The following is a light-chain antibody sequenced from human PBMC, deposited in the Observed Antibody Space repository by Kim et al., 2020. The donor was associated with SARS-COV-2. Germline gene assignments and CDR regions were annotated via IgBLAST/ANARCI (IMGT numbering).Light chain of an antibody. V-gene: IGLV3-21*01. CDR3: QIWDSTTDQRV. Sequence: SYELTQPPSVSVAPGKTASITCGGNNIGSKSVHWYQQKPGQAPVLVIYYDNDRPSGIPERFSGPESGNTATLTISGVEAGDEADYYSQIWDSTTDQRVFGEGTKRTVL. CDR1: NIGSKS. CDR2: YDN. J-gene: IGLJ3*02.